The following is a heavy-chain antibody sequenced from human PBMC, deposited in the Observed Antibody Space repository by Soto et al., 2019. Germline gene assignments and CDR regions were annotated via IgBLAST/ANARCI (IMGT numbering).Heavy chain of an antibody. D-gene: IGHD2-21*01. J-gene: IGHJ4*02. V-gene: IGHV3-48*03. Sequence: LRLSCAVSGFTFSNYEWNWVRQAPGKGLEWISYIDTSGDAMFYADSVKGRFAVSRDNTMNSLYLQMNSLRAEDTAAYYCARESIGCGGDCLDYWGQGTLVTVSS. CDR2: IDTSGDAM. CDR3: ARESIGCGGDCLDY. CDR1: GFTFSNYE.